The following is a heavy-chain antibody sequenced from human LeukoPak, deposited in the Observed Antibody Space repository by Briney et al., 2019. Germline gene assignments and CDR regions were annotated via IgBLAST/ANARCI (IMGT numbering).Heavy chain of an antibody. Sequence: GGSLRLSCAASGFTFSSYAMTWVRLAPGKGLEWVSAISGSSDSTSYADSVKGRFTISRGNSKNSLYLQMNSLRAEDTAVYYCARDETSSWSPRWGYWGQGTLVTVSS. D-gene: IGHD6-13*01. CDR3: ARDETSSWSPRWGY. J-gene: IGHJ4*02. CDR1: GFTFSSYA. V-gene: IGHV3-23*01. CDR2: ISGSSDST.